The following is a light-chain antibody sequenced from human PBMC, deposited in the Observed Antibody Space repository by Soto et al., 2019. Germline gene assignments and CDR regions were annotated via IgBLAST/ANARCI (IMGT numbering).Light chain of an antibody. J-gene: IGLJ2*01. CDR2: GVS. CDR1: SSDIGTFSS. V-gene: IGLV2-8*01. Sequence: QSALTQPPSASGSPGQSVTISCTGTSSDIGTFSSISWYQQYPGKAPKLMIFGVSQRPSGVPDRFSGSKSANTASLTVSGLQDEDEAEYYCCSQAGSDSLMVFGGGTKLTVL. CDR3: CSQAGSDSLMV.